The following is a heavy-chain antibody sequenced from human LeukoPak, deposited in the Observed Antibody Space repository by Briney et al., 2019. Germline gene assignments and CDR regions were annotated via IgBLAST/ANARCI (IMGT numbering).Heavy chain of an antibody. D-gene: IGHD3-9*01. CDR3: ARGDLLTGYYSWFDP. Sequence: PSETLSLTCAVYGGSFSGYYGSWIRQPPGKGLEWIGEINHSGSTNYNPSLKSRVTISVDTSKNQFSLKLSSVTAADTAVYYCARGDLLTGYYSWFDPWGQGTLVTVSS. CDR1: GGSFSGYY. V-gene: IGHV4-34*01. J-gene: IGHJ5*02. CDR2: INHSGST.